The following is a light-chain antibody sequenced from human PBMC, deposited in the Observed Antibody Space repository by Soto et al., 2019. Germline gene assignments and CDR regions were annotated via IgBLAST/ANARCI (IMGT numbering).Light chain of an antibody. CDR2: GAS. J-gene: IGKJ2*01. CDR1: QSVSSSS. V-gene: IGKV3-20*01. Sequence: EIVLTQSPDTLSLSPGERATLSCRASQSVSSSSLTWYQQKPGQAPRLLIYGASNRAIGIPDRFSGSGSETDFTLAISRLEPEDFAVYYGQQYGDSSYTFGRGTKLEMK. CDR3: QQYGDSSYT.